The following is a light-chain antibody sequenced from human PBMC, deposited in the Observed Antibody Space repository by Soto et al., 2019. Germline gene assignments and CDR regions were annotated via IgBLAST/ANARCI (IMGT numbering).Light chain of an antibody. CDR2: DVT. CDR1: RSDVGGCNF. Sequence: QSVLTQPASVSGSPGQSITISCTGTRSDVGGCNFVSWYQQHPGKVPKLLIYDVTHRPSGVSNRFSASKSANTASLTISGLQAEDEADYYCSSYTSTNTLVFGGGTKLTVL. CDR3: SSYTSTNTLV. J-gene: IGLJ2*01. V-gene: IGLV2-14*01.